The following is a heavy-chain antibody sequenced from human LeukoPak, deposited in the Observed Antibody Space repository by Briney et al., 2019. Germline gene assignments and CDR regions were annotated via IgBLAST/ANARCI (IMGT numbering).Heavy chain of an antibody. V-gene: IGHV3-23*01. Sequence: PGGSLRLSCAASGFTFSSYAMSWVRQAPGKGLEWVSAISGSGGSTYYADSVKGRFTISRDNSKNTLYLQMNSLRAEDTAAYYCAKDSNQLSHPLAWYAEYFQHWGQGTLVTVSS. D-gene: IGHD3/OR15-3a*01. CDR2: ISGSGGST. CDR1: GFTFSSYA. J-gene: IGHJ1*01. CDR3: AKDSNQLSHPLAWYAEYFQH.